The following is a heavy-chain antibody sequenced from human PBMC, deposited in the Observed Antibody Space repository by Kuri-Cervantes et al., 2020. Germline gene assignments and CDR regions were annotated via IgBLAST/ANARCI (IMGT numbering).Heavy chain of an antibody. CDR1: GGSISNYF. Sequence: GSLRLSCTVSGGSISNYFWSWIRQSPGKGLEWIGHIHYSGSTNYNPSLKSRVTISVDKSKNQFSLKLSSVTAADTAVYYCARGHYCSGGSCPYYYYYYMDVWGKGTTVTVSS. CDR2: IHYSGST. D-gene: IGHD2-15*01. CDR3: ARGHYCSGGSCPYYYYYYMDV. J-gene: IGHJ6*03. V-gene: IGHV4-59*01.